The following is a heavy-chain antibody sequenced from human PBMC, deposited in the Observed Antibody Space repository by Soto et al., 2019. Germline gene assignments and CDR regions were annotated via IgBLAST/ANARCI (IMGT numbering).Heavy chain of an antibody. Sequence: VQLVESGGGLVQPGGSLGLSCVASGFTFSNYNMNWVRQAPGKGLEWLSYISISSTKYYADSVKGRFTISRDNAKNSLYLQMNSLRDEDTAVYYCAIVGFGSTGWGGDFDYWGQGTLVTVSS. D-gene: IGHD6-19*01. V-gene: IGHV3-48*02. CDR3: AIVGFGSTGWGGDFDY. CDR1: GFTFSNYN. J-gene: IGHJ4*02. CDR2: ISISSTK.